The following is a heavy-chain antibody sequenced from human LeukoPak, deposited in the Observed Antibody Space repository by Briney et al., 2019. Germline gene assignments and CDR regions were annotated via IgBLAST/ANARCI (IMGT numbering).Heavy chain of an antibody. V-gene: IGHV1-2*02. D-gene: IGHD1-26*01. CDR2: INPNSGGT. J-gene: IGHJ6*02. CDR3: ASLSGPYSGSYLGYNYYYYGMDV. Sequence: ASVKVSCKASGYTFTGYYMPWVRQAPGQGLEWMGWINPNSGGTNYAQKFQGRVTMTRDTSISTAYMELSRLRSDDTAVYYCASLSGPYSGSYLGYNYYYYGMDVWGQGTTVTVSS. CDR1: GYTFTGYY.